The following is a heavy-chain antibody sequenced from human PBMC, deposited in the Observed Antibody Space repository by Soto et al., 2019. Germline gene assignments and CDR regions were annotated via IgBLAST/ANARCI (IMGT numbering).Heavy chain of an antibody. CDR3: ARDLGYYDSSGRRSAFDI. CDR2: ISSSSSYI. Sequence: PGGSLRLSCAASGFTFSSYSMNWVRQAPGKGLEWVSSISSSSSYIYYADSVKGRFTISRDNAKNSLYLQMNSLRAEDTAVYYCARDLGYYDSSGRRSAFDIWGQGTMVT. V-gene: IGHV3-21*01. D-gene: IGHD3-22*01. CDR1: GFTFSSYS. J-gene: IGHJ3*02.